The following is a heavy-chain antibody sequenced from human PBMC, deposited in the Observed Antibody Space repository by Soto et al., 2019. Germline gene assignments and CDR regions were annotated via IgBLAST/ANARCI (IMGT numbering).Heavy chain of an antibody. V-gene: IGHV1-69*13. D-gene: IGHD2-2*02. CDR2: IIPIFGTA. Sequence: SVKVSCKASGGTFSSYAISRVRQAPGQGLGWMGGIIPIFGTANYAQKFQGRVTITADESTSTAYMELSSLRSEDTAVYYCARGPLYCSSTSCYSLFDYWGQGTLVTVSS. CDR1: GGTFSSYA. J-gene: IGHJ4*02. CDR3: ARGPLYCSSTSCYSLFDY.